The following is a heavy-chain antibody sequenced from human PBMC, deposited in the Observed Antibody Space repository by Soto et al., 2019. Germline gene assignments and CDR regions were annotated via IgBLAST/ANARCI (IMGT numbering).Heavy chain of an antibody. CDR3: AKDPREVAATFWNYMDV. J-gene: IGHJ6*03. CDR1: GFTFSSYA. D-gene: IGHD3-3*01. Sequence: PGGSLRLSCAASGFTFSSYAMSWVRQAPGKGLEWVSAISGSGGSTYYADPVKGRFTISRDNSKNTLYLQMNSLRAEDTAVYYCAKDPREVAATFWNYMDVWGKGTTVTVSS. CDR2: ISGSGGST. V-gene: IGHV3-23*01.